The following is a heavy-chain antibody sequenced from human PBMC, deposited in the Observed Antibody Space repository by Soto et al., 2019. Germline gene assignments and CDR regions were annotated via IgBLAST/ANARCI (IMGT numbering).Heavy chain of an antibody. J-gene: IGHJ3*02. CDR2: ISSSSSYI. V-gene: IGHV3-21*01. CDR3: ARDLRDIVVVPAAFDAFDI. CDR1: GFTFSSYS. Sequence: GGSLRLSCAASGFTFSSYSMNWVRQAPGKGLEWVSSISSSSSYIYYADSVKGRFTISRDNAKNSLYLQMNSLRAEDTAVYYCARDLRDIVVVPAAFDAFDIWGQGTMVTVSS. D-gene: IGHD2-2*01.